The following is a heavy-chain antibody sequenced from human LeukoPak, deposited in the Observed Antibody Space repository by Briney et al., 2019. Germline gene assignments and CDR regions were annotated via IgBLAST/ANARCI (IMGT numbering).Heavy chain of an antibody. D-gene: IGHD3-22*01. J-gene: IGHJ4*02. CDR1: GYSISSGYY. V-gene: IGHV4-38-2*01. CDR3: ARGPRGYDSSGYFL. Sequence: PSETLSLTCAVSGYSISSGYYWGWIRQPPGKGLEWIGSIYSGNTYYNPSLKSRVTISVDTSKNKFSLKLISATAADTAVYYCARGPRGYDSSGYFLWGQGTLATVSS. CDR2: IYSGNT.